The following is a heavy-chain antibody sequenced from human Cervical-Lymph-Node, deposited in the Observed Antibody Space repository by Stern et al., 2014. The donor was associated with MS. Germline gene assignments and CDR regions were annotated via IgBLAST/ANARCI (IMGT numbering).Heavy chain of an antibody. CDR3: ARHSVGVKDFDS. V-gene: IGHV4-59*01. J-gene: IGHJ4*02. D-gene: IGHD4-23*01. CDR2: VYYNGST. CDR1: GGSIRTFS. Sequence: QVKLQESGPGLVKPSETLSLTCTVSGGSIRTFSWSWIRQPPGRGPARIGCVYYNGSTTHNPSLKSRVTMSVDTSKSQLSLRLHSVTAADTAVYYCARHSVGVKDFDSWGQGTLVTVSS.